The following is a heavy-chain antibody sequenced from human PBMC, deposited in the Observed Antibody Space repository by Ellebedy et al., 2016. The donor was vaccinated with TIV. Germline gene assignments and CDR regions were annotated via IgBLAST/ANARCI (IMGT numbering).Heavy chain of an antibody. CDR1: GFNFGGHA. Sequence: GESLKISCAASGFNFGGHAMKWVRQAPGKGLEWVSSIGSSAYSTHYADSVKGRFTISRDNSRKTLYLQMNSVRGEDTAVYFCAKDLRYSAGWGGALDIWGHGAIVTVSS. J-gene: IGHJ3*02. V-gene: IGHV3-23*01. CDR3: AKDLRYSAGWGGALDI. CDR2: IGSSAYST. D-gene: IGHD2-8*02.